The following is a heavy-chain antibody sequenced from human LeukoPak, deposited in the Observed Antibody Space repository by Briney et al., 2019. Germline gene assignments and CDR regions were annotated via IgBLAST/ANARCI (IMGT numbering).Heavy chain of an antibody. CDR2: IYYSGST. CDR3: ARQRQYQLLLGWFDP. D-gene: IGHD2-2*01. CDR1: GGSISSSDYY. V-gene: IGHV4-39*01. Sequence: SETLSLTCTVSGGSISSSDYYWGWIRQPPGKGLEWIGSIYYSGSTYYNPSLNSRVTISVDTSKNQFTLKLSSVTAADTAVYYCARQRQYQLLLGWFDPWGQGTLVSVS. J-gene: IGHJ5*02.